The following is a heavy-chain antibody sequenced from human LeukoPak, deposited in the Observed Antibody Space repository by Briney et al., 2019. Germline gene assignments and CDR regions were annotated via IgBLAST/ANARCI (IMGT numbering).Heavy chain of an antibody. V-gene: IGHV3-23*01. Sequence: PGGPLRLSCAASGFTFSSYAMSWVRQAPGKGLEWDSAISGSGGSTYYADSVRGRFTISRDNTKNTLYLQMNSLRAEDTAVYYCAKEDYDSSGYYFDYWGQGTLVTVSS. CDR2: ISGSGGST. J-gene: IGHJ4*02. CDR1: GFTFSSYA. CDR3: AKEDYDSSGYYFDY. D-gene: IGHD3-22*01.